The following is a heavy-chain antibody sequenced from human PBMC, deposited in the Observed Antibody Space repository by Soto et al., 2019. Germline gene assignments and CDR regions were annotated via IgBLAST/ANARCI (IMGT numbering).Heavy chain of an antibody. J-gene: IGHJ4*02. D-gene: IGHD6-19*01. Sequence: PSETLSLTCTVSGGSISSSSYYWGWIRQPPGKGLEWIGSIYYSGSTYYNPSLKSRVTISVDTSKNQFSLKLSSVTAADTAVYYCARRALGSSGWSNYFDYWGQGTLVTVSS. CDR1: GGSISSSSYY. CDR3: ARRALGSSGWSNYFDY. V-gene: IGHV4-39*01. CDR2: IYYSGST.